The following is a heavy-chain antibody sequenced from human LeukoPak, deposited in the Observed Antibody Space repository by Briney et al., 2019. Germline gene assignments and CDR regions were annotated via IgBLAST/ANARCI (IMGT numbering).Heavy chain of an antibody. CDR2: IYHSGST. J-gene: IGHJ4*02. CDR1: GGSISSGGYS. CDR3: ASITMVRGALYYFDY. Sequence: KPSQTLSLTCAVSGGSISSGGYSWSWIRQPPGKGLEWIGYIYHSGSTYYNPSLKSRVTISVDRSKNQFSLKLSSVTAADTAVYYCASITMVRGALYYFDYWGQGTLVTVSS. V-gene: IGHV4-30-2*01. D-gene: IGHD3-10*01.